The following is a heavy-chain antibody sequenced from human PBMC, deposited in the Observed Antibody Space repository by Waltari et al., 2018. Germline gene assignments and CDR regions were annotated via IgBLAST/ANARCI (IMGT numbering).Heavy chain of an antibody. D-gene: IGHD6-19*01. Sequence: EVQLVESGGGLVQPGGSLRLSCAASGFTFSNYWMHLVRQAPGKGLVSVSQISTDGSITNYADSVKGRFTISRDNAENTLSLQMHSLRAEDTAVYYCVKYSSSFLGDCWGQGTLVTVSS. CDR2: ISTDGSIT. V-gene: IGHV3-74*01. CDR3: VKYSSSFLGDC. CDR1: GFTFSNYW. J-gene: IGHJ4*02.